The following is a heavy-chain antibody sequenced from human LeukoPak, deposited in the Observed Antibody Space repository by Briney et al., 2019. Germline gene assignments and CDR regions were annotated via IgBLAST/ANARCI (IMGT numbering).Heavy chain of an antibody. CDR1: GYSFTSYW. Sequence: GESLKISCKGSGYSFTSYWIGWVRQMPGKGLEWMGIIYPGDSDTRYSPSFQGQVTISADKSISTAYLQWSSLKASDTAMYYCARLPWYYGSGSYGPFDYWGQGTLVTVSS. V-gene: IGHV5-51*01. CDR2: IYPGDSDT. J-gene: IGHJ4*02. D-gene: IGHD3-10*01. CDR3: ARLPWYYGSGSYGPFDY.